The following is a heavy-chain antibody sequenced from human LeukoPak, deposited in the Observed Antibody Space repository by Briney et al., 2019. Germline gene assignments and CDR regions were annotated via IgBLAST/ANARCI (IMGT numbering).Heavy chain of an antibody. D-gene: IGHD3-22*01. CDR1: GYTFTSYY. V-gene: IGHV1-46*01. CDR3: ARSGAYYYDSSGYFLAY. CDR2: INPSGGST. Sequence: ASVKVSCKASGYTFTSYYMHWVRQAPGQGLEWMGIINPSGGSTGYAQKFQGRVTMTRDTSTSTVYMELSSLRSEDTAVYYCARSGAYYYDSSGYFLAYWGQGTLVTVSS. J-gene: IGHJ4*02.